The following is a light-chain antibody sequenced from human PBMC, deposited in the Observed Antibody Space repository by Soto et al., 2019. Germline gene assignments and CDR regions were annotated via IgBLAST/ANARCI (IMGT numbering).Light chain of an antibody. CDR1: SSDVGGYNY. CDR2: DVS. V-gene: IGLV2-14*01. Sequence: QSALTQPASVSGSPGQSITISCTGTSSDVGGYNYVSWYQQHPGKAPKLMIYDVSNRPSGVFNRFSGSKSGNTASLTISGLQAEDEADYYCSSYTSSSTLYVVFGGGTQLTVL. CDR3: SSYTSSSTLYVV. J-gene: IGLJ2*01.